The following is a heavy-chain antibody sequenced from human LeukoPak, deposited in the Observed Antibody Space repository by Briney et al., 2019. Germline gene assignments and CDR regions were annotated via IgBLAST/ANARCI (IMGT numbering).Heavy chain of an antibody. CDR1: GFTFRSYA. V-gene: IGHV3-30*01. CDR3: ARGSPKYQLRPYYCYIDG. J-gene: IGHJ6*03. D-gene: IGHD2-2*01. Sequence: GRSLRLSCAASGFTFRSYAMGWVRQDPGKGLEWVADISYDGNNKYYADSVKCRFTITRDKSKNTLYLQMNSLRAEDTAVYYCARGSPKYQLRPYYCYIDGWGKGTTVTVSS. CDR2: ISYDGNNK.